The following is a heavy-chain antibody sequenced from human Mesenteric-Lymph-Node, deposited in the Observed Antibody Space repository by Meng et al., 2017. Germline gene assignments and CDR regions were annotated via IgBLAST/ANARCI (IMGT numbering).Heavy chain of an antibody. J-gene: IGHJ4*02. Sequence: QVQLVQSGAGVKKPGSSVKGSCKASGGTFSSYAISWVRQAPGQGLEWMGGIIPIFGTANYAQKFQGRVTITADKSTSTAYMELSSLRSEDTAVYYCAREKPRLGHFDYWGQGTLVTVSS. CDR2: IIPIFGTA. V-gene: IGHV1-69*06. D-gene: IGHD4-11*01. CDR3: AREKPRLGHFDY. CDR1: GGTFSSYA.